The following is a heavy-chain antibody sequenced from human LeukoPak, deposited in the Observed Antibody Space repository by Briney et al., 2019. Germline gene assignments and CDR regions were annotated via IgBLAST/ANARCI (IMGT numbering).Heavy chain of an antibody. CDR2: IKSKTDGGTT. D-gene: IGHD2-2*01. CDR1: GFNSYYDW. V-gene: IGHV3-15*01. CDR3: VRDPYCASSSCPGAFDL. Sequence: KAGGSLRLSCAASGFNSYYDWMSWVRQAPGKGPEWVGRIKSKTDGGTTEYAAPVKGRFTISRDDSRNTLYLQMSSLKTEDTAVYYCVRDPYCASSSCPGAFDLWGQGTVVTVSS. J-gene: IGHJ3*01.